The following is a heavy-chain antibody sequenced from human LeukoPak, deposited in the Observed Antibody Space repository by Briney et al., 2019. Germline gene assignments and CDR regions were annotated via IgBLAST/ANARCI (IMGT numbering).Heavy chain of an antibody. CDR1: GFTFSSNY. J-gene: IGHJ4*02. D-gene: IGHD2-2*01. CDR3: AKGEAYCSSTSCYYLDY. V-gene: IGHV3-66*01. Sequence: GGSLRLSCAASGFTFSSNYMSWVRQAPGKGLEWVSVIYSGGSTYYADSVKGRFTTSRDNAKNTIYLQMNSLRVEDTAVYHCAKGEAYCSSTSCYYLDYWGQGTLVTVSS. CDR2: IYSGGST.